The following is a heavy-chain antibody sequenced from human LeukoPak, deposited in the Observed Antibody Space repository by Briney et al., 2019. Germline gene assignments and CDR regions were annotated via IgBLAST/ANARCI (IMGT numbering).Heavy chain of an antibody. CDR2: INHSGST. CDR1: GGSFSGYY. Sequence: KPSETLSLTCAVYGGSFSGYYWSWIRQPPGKGLEWIGEINHSGSTNYNPSLKSRVTISVDTSKNQFSLKLSSVTAADTAVYYCARRRIVVVVDATPRYYFDYWGQGTLVTVSS. J-gene: IGHJ4*02. CDR3: ARRRIVVVVDATPRYYFDY. D-gene: IGHD2-15*01. V-gene: IGHV4-34*01.